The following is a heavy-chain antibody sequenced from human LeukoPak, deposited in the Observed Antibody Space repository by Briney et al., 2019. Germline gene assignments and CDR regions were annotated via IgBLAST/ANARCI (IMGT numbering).Heavy chain of an antibody. Sequence: WASVKVSCKVSGYTLTELSMHWVRQAPGNGLEWMGGFDPEDGETIYAQKFQGRVTMTEDTSTDTAYMELSSLRSEDTAVYYCATPSYITMVRGVISLDYWGQGTLVTVSS. CDR2: FDPEDGET. CDR3: ATPSYITMVRGVISLDY. D-gene: IGHD3-10*01. V-gene: IGHV1-24*01. CDR1: GYTLTELS. J-gene: IGHJ4*02.